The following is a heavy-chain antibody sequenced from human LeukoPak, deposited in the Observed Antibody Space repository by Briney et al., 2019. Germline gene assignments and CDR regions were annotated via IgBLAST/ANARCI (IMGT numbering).Heavy chain of an antibody. CDR1: GFTFSSYG. J-gene: IGHJ4*02. Sequence: GRSLRLSCAASGFTFSSYGMHWVRQAPGKGLEWVAVISYDGSNKYYADYVKGRFTISRDNSKNTLYLQMNSLRAEDTAVYYCAKEMATITGVFDYWGQGTLVTVSS. V-gene: IGHV3-30*18. CDR2: ISYDGSNK. CDR3: AKEMATITGVFDY. D-gene: IGHD5-24*01.